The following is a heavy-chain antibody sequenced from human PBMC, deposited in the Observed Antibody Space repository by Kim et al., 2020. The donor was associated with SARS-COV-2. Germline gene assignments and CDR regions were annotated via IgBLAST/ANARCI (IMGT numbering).Heavy chain of an antibody. J-gene: IGHJ3*02. Sequence: SETLSLTCVVSGGSISNNDWWNWVRQSPGKGLEWIGEVIQIGTTGYNPSFKGRVTISIDKSKNSFSLKMESVSAADTAVYYCARGHNSEGRHSRSPFDI. CDR2: VIQIGTT. D-gene: IGHD3-3*02. V-gene: IGHV4-4*02. CDR1: GGSISNNDW. CDR3: ARGHNSEGRHSRSPFDI.